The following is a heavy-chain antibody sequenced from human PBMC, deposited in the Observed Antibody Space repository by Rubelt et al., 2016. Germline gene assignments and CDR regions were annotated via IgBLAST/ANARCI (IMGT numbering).Heavy chain of an antibody. D-gene: IGHD6-13*01. Sequence: QEQLVQSGAEVRKPGASVSISCKPSGHNFIGYHIHWVRQAPGQGLEWMGIITSSGGSTAYAQKFQVRVSLTRDTLELNSLRPEDTAVYFCAARHGTQTYGAFDLWGQGTKVTVSS. V-gene: IGHV1-46*01. CDR1: GHNFIGYH. J-gene: IGHJ3*01. CDR3: AARHGTQTYGAFDL. CDR2: ITSSGGST.